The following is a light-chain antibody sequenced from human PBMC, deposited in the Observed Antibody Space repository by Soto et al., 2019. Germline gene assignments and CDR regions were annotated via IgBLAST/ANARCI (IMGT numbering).Light chain of an antibody. Sequence: EIVLTQSPGTLSLSPGERATLSCRASQSVTSNYLAWYQQKPGQAPSLLIYGASARAAGIPDRFSGSGTGTDFALTISGLEPEDFAVYFCQQYASSPWTFGQGTNVDIK. J-gene: IGKJ1*01. CDR1: QSVTSNY. CDR2: GAS. V-gene: IGKV3-20*01. CDR3: QQYASSPWT.